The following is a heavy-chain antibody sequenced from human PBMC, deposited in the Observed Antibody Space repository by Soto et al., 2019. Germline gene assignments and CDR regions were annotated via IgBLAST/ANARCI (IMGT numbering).Heavy chain of an antibody. V-gene: IGHV4-31*03. D-gene: IGHD3-22*01. CDR3: ARDGSSGYYYSLDY. Sequence: PSETLSLTCTVSGGSISSGGYYWSWIRQHPGKGLEWIGYIYYSGSTYYNPSLKSRVTISVDTSKNQFSLKLSSVTAADTAVYYCARDGSSGYYYSLDYWGQGTLVTVSS. J-gene: IGHJ4*02. CDR2: IYYSGST. CDR1: GGSISSGGYY.